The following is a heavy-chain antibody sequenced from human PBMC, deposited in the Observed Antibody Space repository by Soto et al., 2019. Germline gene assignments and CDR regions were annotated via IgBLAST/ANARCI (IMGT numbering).Heavy chain of an antibody. J-gene: IGHJ4*02. D-gene: IGHD3-3*01. CDR1: GGSISSSNW. CDR3: ATRYYDFWAPFDY. CDR2: IYHSGST. V-gene: IGHV4-4*02. Sequence: QVQLQESGPGLVKPSGTLSLTCAVSGGSISSSNWWSWVRQPPGKGLEWIGEIYHSGSTNYNPSLKSRVTISVDKSKNQFPLKLSSVADADTAVYYCATRYYDFWAPFDYWGQGTLVTVSS.